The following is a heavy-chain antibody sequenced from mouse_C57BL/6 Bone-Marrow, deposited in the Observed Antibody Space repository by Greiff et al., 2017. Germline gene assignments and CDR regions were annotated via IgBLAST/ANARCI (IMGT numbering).Heavy chain of an antibody. J-gene: IGHJ3*01. V-gene: IGHV5-12*01. CDR3: ARQSDGGP. Sequence: EVKLVESGGGLVQPGGSLKLSCAASGFTFSDYYMYWVRQTPEKRLEWVAYISHGGGSTYYPDTVKGRFTISRDNAKNTLYLQMSRLKSEDTAMYYCARQSDGGPWGQGTLVTVSA. CDR1: GFTFSDYY. D-gene: IGHD1-2*01. CDR2: ISHGGGST.